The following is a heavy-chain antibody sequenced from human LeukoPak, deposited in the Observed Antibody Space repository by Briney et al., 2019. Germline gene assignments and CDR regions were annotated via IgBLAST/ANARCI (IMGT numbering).Heavy chain of an antibody. V-gene: IGHV4-39*07. CDR1: GGSISSSSYY. CDR2: IYYSGST. D-gene: IGHD3-22*01. J-gene: IGHJ4*02. Sequence: SETLSLTCNVSGGSISSSSYYWGWIRQPPGKGLEWIGSIYYSGSTYYNPSLKSRVTISVDTSKNQFSLKLSSLAAADTAVYYCASKRSGYYSGFFDYWGQGTLVTVSS. CDR3: ASKRSGYYSGFFDY.